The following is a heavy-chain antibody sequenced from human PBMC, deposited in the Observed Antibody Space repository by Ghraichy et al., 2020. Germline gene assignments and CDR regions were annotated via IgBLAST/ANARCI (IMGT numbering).Heavy chain of an antibody. CDR1: GFTFSDSA. Sequence: GGSLRLSCVGSGFTFSDSAMSWFRQAPGKGLEWVSAISGSGVNAHYVDSVKGRFTISSDNSKNVVHLQMNRLRTEDTAVYYCAQDPWFYFDSSGSGFAHWGQGTQITVSS. J-gene: IGHJ4*02. D-gene: IGHD3-22*01. V-gene: IGHV3-23*01. CDR3: AQDPWFYFDSSGSGFAH. CDR2: ISGSGVNA.